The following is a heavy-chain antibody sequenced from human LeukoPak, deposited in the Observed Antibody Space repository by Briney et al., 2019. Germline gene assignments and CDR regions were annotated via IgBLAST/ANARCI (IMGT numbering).Heavy chain of an antibody. Sequence: GSLRLSCAASGFTYISYWMSWVRQAPGKGLVWVSRINNDGSTTSYADPVKGRFTISRDNAKNTLVLQMNSLRVEDTAVYYCAREELDLDYWGQGTLVTVSS. J-gene: IGHJ4*02. CDR3: AREELDLDY. D-gene: IGHD2-2*03. V-gene: IGHV3-74*01. CDR2: INNDGSTT. CDR1: GFTYISYW.